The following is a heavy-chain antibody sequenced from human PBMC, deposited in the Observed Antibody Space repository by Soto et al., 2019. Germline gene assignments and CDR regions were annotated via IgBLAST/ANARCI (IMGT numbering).Heavy chain of an antibody. J-gene: IGHJ3*02. Sequence: SQTLSLTCAISGDSVSSNSAAWNWIRQSPSRGLEWLGRTYYRSRWHNDYPASVKSRITINPDTSKNHFSLQLNSVTPEDTAVYYCARGGSGAYDIWGQGTMVTVSS. CDR2: TYYRSRWHN. D-gene: IGHD3-16*01. CDR3: ARGGSGAYDI. V-gene: IGHV6-1*01. CDR1: GDSVSSNSAA.